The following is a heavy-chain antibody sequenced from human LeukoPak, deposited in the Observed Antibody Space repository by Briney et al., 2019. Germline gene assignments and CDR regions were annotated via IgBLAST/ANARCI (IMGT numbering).Heavy chain of an antibody. CDR2: IYYSGST. CDR1: GGSISSGSYY. CDR3: ARANSGYDWLIDY. D-gene: IGHD5-12*01. Sequence: SETLSLTCTVSGGSISSGSYYWGWIRQPPGKGLERIGSIYYSGSTYYKPSLKSRVTISLDTSKNQFSLKLSSVTAADTAVYYCARANSGYDWLIDYWGQGTLVTVSS. V-gene: IGHV4-39*07. J-gene: IGHJ4*02.